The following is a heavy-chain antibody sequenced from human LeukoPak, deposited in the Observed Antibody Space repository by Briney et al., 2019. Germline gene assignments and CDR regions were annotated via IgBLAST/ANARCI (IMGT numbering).Heavy chain of an antibody. CDR2: INHSGST. CDR3: ARHKAFGSGSYSPYYFDY. CDR1: GGSFSGYY. J-gene: IGHJ4*02. V-gene: IGHV4-34*01. D-gene: IGHD3-10*01. Sequence: SETLSLTCAVYGGSFSGYYWSWIRQPPGKGLEWIGEINHSGSTNYNPSLKCRVTISVDTSKSQFSLKLNSVTAADTAVYFCARHKAFGSGSYSPYYFDYWGQGTQVTVSS.